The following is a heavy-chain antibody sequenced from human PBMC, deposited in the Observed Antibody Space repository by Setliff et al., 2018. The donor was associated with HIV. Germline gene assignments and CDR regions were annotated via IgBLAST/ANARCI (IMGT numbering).Heavy chain of an antibody. CDR2: IYHSGST. V-gene: IGHV4-38-2*01. D-gene: IGHD6-25*01. J-gene: IGHJ4*02. CDR3: ARGLDSAKIHY. Sequence: PSETLSLTCAVSGSSISNGYYWGWIRQPPGKGLEWIGSIYHSGSTYYNPSLQSRVTISVDTSKNQFSLNLSSVTAADTAVYYCARGLDSAKIHYWGQGTLVTVSS. CDR1: GSSISNGYY.